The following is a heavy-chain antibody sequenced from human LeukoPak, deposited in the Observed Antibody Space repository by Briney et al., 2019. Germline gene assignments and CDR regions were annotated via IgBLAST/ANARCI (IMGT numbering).Heavy chain of an antibody. D-gene: IGHD6-19*01. J-gene: IGHJ4*02. CDR3: AHAKQWLVRWTSGAYYFDY. CDR2: IYWNEDK. Sequence: SGPTLVNPPQTLTLTCTFSGFSFSTSGVGVGWIRQPPGKALEWLALIYWNEDKRYSPSLKSRLTITKDTSKNQVVLTMTNMDPVDTATYYCAHAKQWLVRWTSGAYYFDYWGQGTLVTVSS. CDR1: GFSFSTSGVG. V-gene: IGHV2-5*01.